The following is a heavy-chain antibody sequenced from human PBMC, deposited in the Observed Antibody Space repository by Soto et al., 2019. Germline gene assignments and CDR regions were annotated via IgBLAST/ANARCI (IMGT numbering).Heavy chain of an antibody. J-gene: IGHJ5*02. CDR1: GGSFSGYY. D-gene: IGHD1-26*01. CDR2: INHSGST. Sequence: ASETLSLTCAVYGGSFSGYYWSWIRQPPGKGLEWIGEINHSGSTYYNPSLKSRVTISVDTSKNQFSLKLSSVTAADTAVYYCARGFGGSYKSWGQGTLVTVSS. V-gene: IGHV4-34*01. CDR3: ARGFGGSYKS.